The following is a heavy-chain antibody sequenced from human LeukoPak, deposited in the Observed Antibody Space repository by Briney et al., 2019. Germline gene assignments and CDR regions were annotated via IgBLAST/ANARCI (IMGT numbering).Heavy chain of an antibody. D-gene: IGHD3-10*01. CDR3: ARFTIVRAYMDV. CDR1: GYTFTSYD. J-gene: IGHJ6*03. Sequence: GASVKVSCKASGYTFTSYDINWVRQATGQGLEWMGWMNPNSGNTGYAQKFQGRVTITRNTSISTAYMELSSLRSEDTAVYYCARFTIVRAYMDVWGKGTTVTVSS. V-gene: IGHV1-8*03. CDR2: MNPNSGNT.